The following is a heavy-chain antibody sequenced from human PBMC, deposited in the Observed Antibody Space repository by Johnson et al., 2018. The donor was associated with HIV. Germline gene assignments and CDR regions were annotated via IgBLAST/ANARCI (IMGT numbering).Heavy chain of an antibody. J-gene: IGHJ3*02. CDR3: TTEAPTLLRAFDI. CDR1: GFTFSDHY. CDR2: IRYDGSNE. V-gene: IGHV3-30*02. Sequence: QVQLVESGGGLVQPGGSLRLSCAASGFTFSDHYMDWVRQAPGKGLEWVTFIRYDGSNEYYADSVKGRFTISRDNSKNTLYLQMNSLRVEDTAVYYCTTEAPTLLRAFDIWGQGTMVTVSS.